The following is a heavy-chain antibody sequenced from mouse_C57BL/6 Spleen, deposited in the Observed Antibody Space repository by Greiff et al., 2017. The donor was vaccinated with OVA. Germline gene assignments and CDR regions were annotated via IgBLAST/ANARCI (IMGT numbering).Heavy chain of an antibody. J-gene: IGHJ4*01. D-gene: IGHD3-2*02. Sequence: EVKLMESGGGLVKPGGSLKLSCAASGFTFSDYGMHWVRQAPEKGLEWVAYISSGSSTIYYADTVKGRFTISRDNAKNTLFLQMTSLRSEDTAMYYCARTDSSGYGYYAMDYWGQGTSVTVSS. CDR2: ISSGSSTI. CDR1: GFTFSDYG. V-gene: IGHV5-17*01. CDR3: ARTDSSGYGYYAMDY.